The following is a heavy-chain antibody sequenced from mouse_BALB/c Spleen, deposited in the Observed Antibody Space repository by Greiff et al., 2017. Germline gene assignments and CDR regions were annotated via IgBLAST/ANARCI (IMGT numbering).Heavy chain of an antibody. CDR3: ARGAATLYYYAMDY. CDR1: GYTFTSSW. Sequence: QVQLQQPGSVLVRPGASVKLSCKASGYTFTSSWMHWVKQRPGQGLEWIGRIYPEDGDTNYNGKFKGKATLTADKSSSTAYMQLSSLTSVDSAVYFCARGAATLYYYAMDYWGQGTSVTVSS. D-gene: IGHD1-2*01. J-gene: IGHJ4*01. V-gene: IGHV1-82*01. CDR2: IYPEDGDT.